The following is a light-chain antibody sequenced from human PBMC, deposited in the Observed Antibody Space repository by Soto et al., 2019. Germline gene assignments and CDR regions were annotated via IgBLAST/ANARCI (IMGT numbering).Light chain of an antibody. J-gene: IGKJ1*01. CDR2: AAS. CDR1: QGISSY. CDR3: QQYYSYPWT. V-gene: IGKV1-8*01. Sequence: AIRMTQSPSSFSASTGDRVTITCRASQGISSYLAWYQQKPGKAPKLLIYAASTLQSGVPSRFHGRGSWTDFTLTISCLQSEDFATYYCQQYYSYPWTFGQGTKVEIK.